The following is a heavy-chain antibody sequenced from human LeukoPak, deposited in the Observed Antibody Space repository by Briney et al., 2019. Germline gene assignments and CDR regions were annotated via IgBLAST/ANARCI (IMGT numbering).Heavy chain of an antibody. J-gene: IGHJ5*02. CDR3: ARDNGGVDI. V-gene: IGHV3-74*01. D-gene: IGHD6-25*01. CDR1: GFAFSSYW. Sequence: GGSLRLSCAASGFAFSSYWMHWVRQAPGKGLAWVSHINNDGSTTSFADSVKGRFTISRDNARNTLYLQMSSLTAEDTAIYYCARDNGGVDIWAQGTLVTVSS. CDR2: INNDGSTT.